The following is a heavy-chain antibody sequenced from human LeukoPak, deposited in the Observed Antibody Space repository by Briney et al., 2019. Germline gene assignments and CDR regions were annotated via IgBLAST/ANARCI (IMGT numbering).Heavy chain of an antibody. CDR1: GFTFSSYA. D-gene: IGHD1/OR15-1a*01. CDR3: ARTPYYYGMDV. V-gene: IGHV3-23*01. CDR2: ISGSGGST. J-gene: IGHJ6*02. Sequence: GGSLRLSCAASGFTFSSYAMSWSGRPPGKGRGWVSAISGSGGSTYYADSVKGRFTISRDNSKNTLSLQMNSLRAEDTAVYYCARTPYYYGMDVWGQGTTVTVSS.